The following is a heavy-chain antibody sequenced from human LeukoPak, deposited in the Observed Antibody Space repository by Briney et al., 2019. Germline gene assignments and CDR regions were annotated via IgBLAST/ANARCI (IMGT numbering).Heavy chain of an antibody. CDR1: GGTFSSYA. D-gene: IGHD6-19*01. V-gene: IGHV1-69*13. CDR2: IIPIFGTA. J-gene: IGHJ4*02. CDR3: ARAAVAGTSSLLDY. Sequence: ASVKVSCKASGGTFSSYAISWVRQAPGQGLEWMGGIIPIFGTANYAQKFQGRVTITADESTSTAYMELSSLRSEDTAVYYCARAAVAGTSSLLDYWGQGTLVTVSS.